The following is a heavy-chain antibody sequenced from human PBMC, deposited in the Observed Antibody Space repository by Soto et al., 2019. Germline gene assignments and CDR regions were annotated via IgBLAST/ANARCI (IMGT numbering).Heavy chain of an antibody. Sequence: GVSLILSCAASGFTFKNYWMHWVRQAPGKGLVWVSRIKSDGSSTTYADSVKGRFTISRDNSKNTLYLQMNSLRAEDTAVYYCAKDNYYDSSGSYYRFDEWGQRNLVTVYS. V-gene: IGHV3-74*01. CDR2: IKSDGSST. J-gene: IGHJ4*02. D-gene: IGHD3-22*01. CDR1: GFTFKNYW. CDR3: AKDNYYDSSGSYYRFDE.